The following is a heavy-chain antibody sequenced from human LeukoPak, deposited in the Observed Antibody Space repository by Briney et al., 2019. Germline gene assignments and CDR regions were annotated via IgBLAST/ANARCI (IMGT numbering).Heavy chain of an antibody. CDR2: ILDNGDT. CDR3: VRGRLFRGGFDS. Sequence: GESLRLSCAASGFTVSNNYMSWVRQVPGKGPEWVSGILDNGDTNYADSVKGRFTISRDNSKNTLYLQMSSLRADDTAVYYCVRGRLFRGGFDSWGQGTLVTVS. D-gene: IGHD2-15*01. J-gene: IGHJ4*02. V-gene: IGHV3-53*01. CDR1: GFTVSNNY.